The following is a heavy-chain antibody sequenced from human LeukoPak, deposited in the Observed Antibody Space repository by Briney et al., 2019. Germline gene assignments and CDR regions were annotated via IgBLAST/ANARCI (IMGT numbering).Heavy chain of an antibody. Sequence: ASVKVSCKASGYTSTSYGISWVRQAPGQGLEWMGWISAYNGNTNHAQKLQGRVTMTTDTSTSTAYMELRSLRSDDTAVYYCARGGGVAYYYDSSGYLRDQAFDIWGQGTMVTVSS. D-gene: IGHD3-22*01. CDR3: ARGGGVAYYYDSSGYLRDQAFDI. CDR2: ISAYNGNT. J-gene: IGHJ3*02. CDR1: GYTSTSYG. V-gene: IGHV1-18*01.